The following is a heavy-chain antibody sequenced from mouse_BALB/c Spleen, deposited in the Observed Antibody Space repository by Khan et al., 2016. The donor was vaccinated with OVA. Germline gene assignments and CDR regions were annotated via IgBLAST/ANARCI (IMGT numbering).Heavy chain of an antibody. Sequence: EVELVESGGDLVKPGGSLKLSCAASGFTFSTYGMSWVRQTPDKRLEWVAAISSGGSYTYYQDSVKGRFTISRDNAKNTLYLQMSSLKSEDTAMYYCTGLAYYYNSGGFAYWGQGTLVTVSA. CDR2: ISSGGSYT. D-gene: IGHD1-1*01. CDR3: TGLAYYYNSGGFAY. J-gene: IGHJ3*01. CDR1: GFTFSTYG. V-gene: IGHV5-6*01.